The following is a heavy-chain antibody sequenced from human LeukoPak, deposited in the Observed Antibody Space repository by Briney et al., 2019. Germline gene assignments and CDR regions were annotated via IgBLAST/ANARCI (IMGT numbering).Heavy chain of an antibody. CDR1: GGSISSYY. V-gene: IGHV4-4*07. CDR3: ASHMRGSGYNAAFDY. CDR2: IYTSGST. J-gene: IGHJ4*02. Sequence: SETLSLTCTVSGGSISSYYWSWIRQPAGKGQEWIGRIYTSGSTNYNPSLKSRVTMSVDTSKNQFSLKLSSVTAADTAVYYCASHMRGSGYNAAFDYWGQGTLVTVSS. D-gene: IGHD3-22*01.